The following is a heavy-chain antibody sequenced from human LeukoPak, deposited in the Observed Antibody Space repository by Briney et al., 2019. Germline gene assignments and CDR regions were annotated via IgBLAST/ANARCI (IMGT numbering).Heavy chain of an antibody. D-gene: IGHD3-3*01. CDR1: GFALSSYW. CDR3: ARVQPWSYFDY. V-gene: IGHV3-7*05. CDR2: IKHDGSEK. J-gene: IGHJ4*02. Sequence: GGSLRLSCAASGFALSSYWMSWVRQAPGKGLEWVANIKHDGSEKDYVDSVKGRFTISRDNANDSLYLQMNRLRAEDTAVYYCARVQPWSYFDYWGQGTLVTVSS.